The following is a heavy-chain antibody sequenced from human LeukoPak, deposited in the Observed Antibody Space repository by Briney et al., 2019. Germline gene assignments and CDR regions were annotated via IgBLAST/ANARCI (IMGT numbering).Heavy chain of an antibody. CDR1: GYTFTGYY. V-gene: IGHV1-2*02. Sequence: ASVKVSCKASGYTFTGYYMHWVRQAPGQGREWMGWINPNSGGTNYAQKLQGRLTKTRDTPISTAYTELRRLRSDNTAVYYCARGDTVVVPAAILDYWGQGTLVTVSS. D-gene: IGHD2-2*01. CDR3: ARGDTVVVPAAILDY. CDR2: INPNSGGT. J-gene: IGHJ4*02.